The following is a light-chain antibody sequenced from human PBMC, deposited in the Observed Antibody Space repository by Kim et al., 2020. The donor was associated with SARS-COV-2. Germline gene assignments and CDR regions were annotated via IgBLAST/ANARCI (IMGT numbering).Light chain of an antibody. Sequence: QPVLTQPPSVSGAPGQRVTISCTGSSSNIGAGFDVQWYRQLPGTAPKLLIFGNNDRSSGVPDRFSGSKSGTSASLAITGLQAEDEADYYCQSYDSSLSGWVFGGGTKVTVL. V-gene: IGLV1-40*01. CDR1: SSNIGAGFD. CDR3: QSYDSSLSGWV. CDR2: GNN. J-gene: IGLJ3*02.